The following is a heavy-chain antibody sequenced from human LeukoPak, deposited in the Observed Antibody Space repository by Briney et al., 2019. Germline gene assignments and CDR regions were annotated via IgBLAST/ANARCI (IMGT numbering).Heavy chain of an antibody. Sequence: GGSLRLSCAASGFTFSNYAMSWVRQAPGKGLEWVSAISGSGGSTYYADSVKGRFTIPRDNSKNTLYLHMNSLRAEDTAIYYCATRSYGGSSYWGQGTLVTVSS. CDR2: ISGSGGST. V-gene: IGHV3-23*01. J-gene: IGHJ4*02. CDR1: GFTFSNYA. CDR3: ATRSYGGSSY. D-gene: IGHD3-16*01.